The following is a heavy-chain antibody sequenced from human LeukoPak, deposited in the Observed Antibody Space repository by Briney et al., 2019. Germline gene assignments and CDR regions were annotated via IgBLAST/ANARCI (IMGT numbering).Heavy chain of an antibody. V-gene: IGHV3-21*01. J-gene: IGHJ3*02. CDR2: ISSSSSYI. Sequence: PGGSLRLSCAASGFTFRSYSMNWVRQAPGKGLEWVSSISSSSSYIYYADSVKGRFTISRDNAKNSLYLQMNSLRAEDTAVYYCARAVRGGAFDIWGQGTMVTVSS. D-gene: IGHD3-10*01. CDR1: GFTFRSYS. CDR3: ARAVRGGAFDI.